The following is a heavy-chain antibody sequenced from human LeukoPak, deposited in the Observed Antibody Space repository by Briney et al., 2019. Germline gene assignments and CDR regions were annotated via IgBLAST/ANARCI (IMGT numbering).Heavy chain of an antibody. CDR3: AKSTYSPYYYYMDV. J-gene: IGHJ6*03. V-gene: IGHV3-23*01. Sequence: PGGSLRLSCAASGFTFSSYAMSWVRQAPGKGLEWVSAISGSGGSTYYADSVKGRFTISRDNSKNTLYLQMNSLRAEDTAVYYCAKSTYSPYYYYMDVWGKGTTVTVSS. CDR1: GFTFSSYA. D-gene: IGHD5-18*01. CDR2: ISGSGGST.